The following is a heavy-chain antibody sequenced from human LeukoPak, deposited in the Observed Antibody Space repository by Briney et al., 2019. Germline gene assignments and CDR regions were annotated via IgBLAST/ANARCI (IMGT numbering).Heavy chain of an antibody. V-gene: IGHV3-11*01. D-gene: IGHD4-11*01. J-gene: IGHJ4*02. CDR1: GFTFGDYY. Sequence: GGSLRLSCAASGFTFGDYYMNWIRQAPGKGLEWVAYIRSSGSTIYYADSVRGRFTISRDNAKNSMDLQMNSLRADDTAVYYCARRTTVPANDYWGQGTLVTVSS. CDR3: ARRTTVPANDY. CDR2: IRSSGSTI.